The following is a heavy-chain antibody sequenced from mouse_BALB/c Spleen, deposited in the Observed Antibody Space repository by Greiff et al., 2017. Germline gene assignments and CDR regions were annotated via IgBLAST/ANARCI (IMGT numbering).Heavy chain of an antibody. J-gene: IGHJ4*01. CDR1: GFNTKDYY. CDR3: ARLGPMDY. V-gene: IGHV14-1*02. CDR2: IDPENGNT. Sequence: EVQLQQSGAELVRPGALVKLSCKASGFNTKDYYMHWVKQRPEQGLEWIGWIDPENGNTIYDPKFQGKASITADTSSNTAYLQLSSLTSEDTAVYYCARLGPMDYWGQGTSVTVSS.